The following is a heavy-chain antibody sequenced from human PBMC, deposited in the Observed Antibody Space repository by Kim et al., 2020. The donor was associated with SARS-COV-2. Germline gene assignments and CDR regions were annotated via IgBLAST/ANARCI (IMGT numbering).Heavy chain of an antibody. V-gene: IGHV3-53*01. CDR1: GFTVSSNY. CDR2: IYSGGST. J-gene: IGHJ6*02. CDR3: VTFPAAQGVYGMDV. Sequence: GSLRLSCAASGFTVSSNYMSWVRQAPGKGLEWVSVIYSGGSTYYADSVKGRFTISRDNSKNTLYLQMNSLRAEDTAVYYCVTFPAAQGVYGMDVWGQGTTVTVSS. D-gene: IGHD2-2*01.